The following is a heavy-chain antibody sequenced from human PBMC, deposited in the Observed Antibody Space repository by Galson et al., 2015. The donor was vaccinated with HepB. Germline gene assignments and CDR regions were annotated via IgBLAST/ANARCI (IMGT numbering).Heavy chain of an antibody. Sequence: CAISGDSVSSNSAAWNWIRQSPSRGLEWLGRTYYRSKWYNDYAVSVKSRITINPDTSKNQFSLQLSSVTAADTAVYYCARGGYYDFWSGYYTGLPFDYWGQGTLVTVSS. D-gene: IGHD3-3*01. CDR1: GDSVSSNSAA. J-gene: IGHJ4*02. V-gene: IGHV6-1*01. CDR2: TYYRSKWYN. CDR3: ARGGYYDFWSGYYTGLPFDY.